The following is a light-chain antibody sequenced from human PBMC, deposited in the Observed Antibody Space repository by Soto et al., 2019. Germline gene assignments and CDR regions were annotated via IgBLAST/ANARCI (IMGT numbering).Light chain of an antibody. J-gene: IGKJ2*01. V-gene: IGKV1-5*03. CDR3: QHYNNYPVT. Sequence: DIQMTQSPSTQSASVGDRVTITGRGSQSIGIWLAWYQQKTGKAPKLLIYTASTLGSGVPSRFSGSGSGTEFTLTISSLQPDDFATYYCQHYNNYPVTFGQGTKLEIK. CDR2: TAS. CDR1: QSIGIW.